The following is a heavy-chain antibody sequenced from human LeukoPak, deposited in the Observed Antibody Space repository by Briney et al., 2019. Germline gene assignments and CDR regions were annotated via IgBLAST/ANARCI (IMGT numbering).Heavy chain of an antibody. CDR2: INHSGST. CDR1: GGSFSGYY. J-gene: IGHJ4*02. D-gene: IGHD3-22*01. V-gene: IGHV4-34*01. Sequence: PSETLSLTCAVYGGSFSGYYWSWIRQPPGKGLEWIGEINHSGSTNYNPSLKSRVTISVDTSKNQFSLKLSSVTAADTAVYYCARLQRITMIVVVRHRAHFDYWGQGTLVTVSS. CDR3: ARLQRITMIVVVRHRAHFDY.